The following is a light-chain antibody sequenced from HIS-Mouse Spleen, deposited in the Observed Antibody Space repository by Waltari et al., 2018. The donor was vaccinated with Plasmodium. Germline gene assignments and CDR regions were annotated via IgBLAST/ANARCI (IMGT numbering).Light chain of an antibody. CDR3: QQYYSYPFT. V-gene: IGKV1D-8*02. J-gene: IGKJ3*01. CDR2: AAS. CDR1: QGISSY. Sequence: AIWMTQSPSILSASTGERATICCRTSQGISSYLAWYQQKPGKAPELLIYAASTLPSGCPARFSGSGSGTDFTLTISCLQSEDFAAYYCQQYYSYPFTFGPGTKVDIK.